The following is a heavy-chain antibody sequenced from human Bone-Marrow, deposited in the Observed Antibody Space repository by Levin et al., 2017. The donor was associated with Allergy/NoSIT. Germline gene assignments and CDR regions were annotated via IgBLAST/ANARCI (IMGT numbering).Heavy chain of an antibody. CDR1: GGSISSYY. CDR3: ARHVAAIGYYFDY. Sequence: PSETLSLTCTVSGGSISSYYWSWIRQPPEKGLEWIGYIYYSGSTNYNPSLKSRVTISVDTSKNQFSLNLSSVTAADTAVYYCARHVAAIGYYFDYWGQGTLVTVSS. CDR2: IYYSGST. V-gene: IGHV4-59*08. D-gene: IGHD6-13*01. J-gene: IGHJ4*02.